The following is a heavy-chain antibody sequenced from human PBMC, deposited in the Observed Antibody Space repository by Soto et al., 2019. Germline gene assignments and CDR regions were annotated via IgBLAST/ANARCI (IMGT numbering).Heavy chain of an antibody. CDR2: ISGSGGST. CDR3: AKASAPGGTYFPLWF. D-gene: IGHD1-26*01. Sequence: PGGSLRLSCAASGFTFSSYGMRWVRQAPGKGLEWVSSISGSGGSTYYADSVKGRFTISRDNSKNTLYLQMNSLRAEDTAVYYCAKASAPGGTYFPLWFWGEGTLVTVSS. J-gene: IGHJ4*02. CDR1: GFTFSSYG. V-gene: IGHV3-23*01.